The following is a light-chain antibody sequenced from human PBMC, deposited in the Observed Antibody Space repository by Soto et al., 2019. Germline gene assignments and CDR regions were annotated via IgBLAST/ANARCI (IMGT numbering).Light chain of an antibody. CDR2: DAS. Sequence: DIQMTQPPYTLSASLGDRVTITCRASQGISTWLAWYQQKPGTAPKLLIYDASSLESGVPSRFSGSGSGTEFTLTISSLQPDDYATYYCQQYSSYSRTFGQGPKVDI. CDR3: QQYSSYSRT. CDR1: QGISTW. J-gene: IGKJ1*01. V-gene: IGKV1-5*01.